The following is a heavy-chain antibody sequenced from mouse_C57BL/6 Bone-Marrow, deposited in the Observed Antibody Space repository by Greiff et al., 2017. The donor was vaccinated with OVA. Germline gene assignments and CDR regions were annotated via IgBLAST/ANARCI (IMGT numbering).Heavy chain of an antibody. V-gene: IGHV10-3*01. D-gene: IGHD1-1*01. CDR1: GFTFNTYA. CDR2: IRSKSSNYAT. Sequence: EVMLVESGGGLVQPKGSLKLSCAASGFTFNTYAMHWVRQAPGKGLEWVARIRSKSSNYATYYADSVKDRFTISRDDSQSMLYLQMNNLKTEDTAMYYCVRDENVGDYYGSSLAYWGQGTLVTVSA. CDR3: VRDENVGDYYGSSLAY. J-gene: IGHJ3*01.